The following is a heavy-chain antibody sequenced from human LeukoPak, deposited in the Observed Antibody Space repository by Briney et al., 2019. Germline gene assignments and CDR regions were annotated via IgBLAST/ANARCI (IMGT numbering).Heavy chain of an antibody. V-gene: IGHV1-18*04. Sequence: ASVKVSCKASGYTFTGYYMHWVRQAPGQGLEWMGWISAYNGNTNYAQKLQGRVTMTTDTSTSTAYMELRSLRSDDTAVYYCARVATHWFDPWGQGTLVTVSS. J-gene: IGHJ5*02. CDR2: ISAYNGNT. CDR1: GYTFTGYY. CDR3: ARVATHWFDP.